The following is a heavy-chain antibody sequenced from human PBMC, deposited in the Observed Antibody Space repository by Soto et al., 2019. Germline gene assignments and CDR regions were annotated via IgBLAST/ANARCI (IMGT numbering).Heavy chain of an antibody. CDR1: GYTFTSYG. D-gene: IGHD6-19*01. CDR3: ARVPRSGWLHPLNTWGHWFDP. J-gene: IGHJ5*02. CDR2: ISAYNGNT. V-gene: IGHV1-18*01. Sequence: ASVKVSCKASGYTFTSYGISWVRQAPGQGLEWMGWISAYNGNTNYAQKLQGRVTMTTDTSTSTAYMELRSLRSDDTAVYYCARVPRSGWLHPLNTWGHWFDPWGQGTLVTVSS.